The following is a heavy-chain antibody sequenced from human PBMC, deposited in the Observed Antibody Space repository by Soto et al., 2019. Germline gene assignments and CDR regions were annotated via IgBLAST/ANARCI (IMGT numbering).Heavy chain of an antibody. J-gene: IGHJ1*01. CDR2: INAGNGNT. D-gene: IGHD3-22*01. CDR1: GYTFTSYA. V-gene: IGHV1-3*01. CDR3: AREIVPGGEYYYDSSRYFQH. Sequence: QVQLVQSGAEVKKPGASVKVSCKASGYTFTSYAMHWVRQAPGQRLEWLGWINAGNGNTKYSQKFQGRVTITRDTSASTAYMELSSLRSEDTAVYYCAREIVPGGEYYYDSSRYFQHWGQGTLVTVSS.